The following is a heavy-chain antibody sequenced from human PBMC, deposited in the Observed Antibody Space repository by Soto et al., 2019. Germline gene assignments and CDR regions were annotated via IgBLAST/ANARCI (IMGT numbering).Heavy chain of an antibody. Sequence: GGSLRLSCAASGFTFSSYGMHWVRQAPGKGLEWVAVISYDGSNKYYADSVKGRFTISRDNSKNTLYLQMNSLRAEDTAVYYCAKGTHIDYWGQGTLVTVSS. CDR3: AKGTHIDY. CDR2: ISYDGSNK. J-gene: IGHJ4*02. CDR1: GFTFSSYG. V-gene: IGHV3-30*18.